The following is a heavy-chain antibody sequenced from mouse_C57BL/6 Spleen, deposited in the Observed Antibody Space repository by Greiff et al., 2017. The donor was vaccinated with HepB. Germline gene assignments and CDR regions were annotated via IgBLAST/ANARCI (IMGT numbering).Heavy chain of an antibody. J-gene: IGHJ1*03. V-gene: IGHV3-6*01. CDR2: ISYDGSN. CDR3: ARVRGPYGNYVGWYFDV. CDR1: GYSITSGYY. Sequence: EVKLQESGPGLVKPSQSLSLTCSVTGYSITSGYYWNWIRQFPGNKLEWMGYISYDGSNNYNPSLKNRISITRDTSKNQFFLKLNSVTTEDTATYYCARVRGPYGNYVGWYFDVWGTGTTVTVSS. D-gene: IGHD2-1*01.